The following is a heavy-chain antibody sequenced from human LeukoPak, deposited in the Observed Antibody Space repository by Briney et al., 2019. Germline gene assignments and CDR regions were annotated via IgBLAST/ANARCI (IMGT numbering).Heavy chain of an antibody. CDR2: IYNSGST. Sequence: SSETLSLTCTLSGGSIRSYYWSWVRQPPGKGLEWIGFIYNSGSTNYNPSLKSRVTISVDTSKNQFSLKLSSVTAADTAVYYCARDLYYGSAGNYGMDVWGQGTTVTVSS. CDR3: ARDLYYGSAGNYGMDV. CDR1: GGSIRSYY. V-gene: IGHV4-59*01. D-gene: IGHD3-10*01. J-gene: IGHJ6*02.